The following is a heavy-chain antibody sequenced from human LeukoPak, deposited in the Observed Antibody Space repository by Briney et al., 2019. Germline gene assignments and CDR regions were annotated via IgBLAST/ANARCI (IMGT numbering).Heavy chain of an antibody. V-gene: IGHV4-28*03. CDR2: IYYSGST. CDR1: GYSISSNNW. D-gene: IGHD2-21*02. CDR3: AREGVMVTGFDY. Sequence: SDTLSLTCDVSGYSISSNNWWGWIRQPPGKGLEWIGYIYYSGSTYCNPSLKSRVTMSVDTSKNQFSLKLSSVTAADTAVYYCAREGVMVTGFDYWGQETLVTVSS. J-gene: IGHJ4*02.